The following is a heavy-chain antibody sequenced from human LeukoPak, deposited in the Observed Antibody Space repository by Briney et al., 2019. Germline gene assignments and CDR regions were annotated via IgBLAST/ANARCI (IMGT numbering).Heavy chain of an antibody. Sequence: GGSLRLSCAASGFTFSSYAMTWVRQAPGKGLEWVSSFSFNGESTYYADSAKGRFTISRDNSKDTLYLQMNSLRAEDTAVYYCAKGGYSNGRYYYYYMDVWGEGTTVTVSS. J-gene: IGHJ6*03. CDR1: GFTFSSYA. CDR3: AKGGYSNGRYYYYYMDV. V-gene: IGHV3-23*01. D-gene: IGHD5-18*01. CDR2: FSFNGEST.